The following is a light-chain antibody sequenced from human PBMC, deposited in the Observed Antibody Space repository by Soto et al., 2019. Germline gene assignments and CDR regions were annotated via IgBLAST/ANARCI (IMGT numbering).Light chain of an antibody. CDR1: QSVSSSQ. Sequence: EIVLTQSPGTLSLSPGESATLSCRASQSVSSSQVAWYQLKPGQAPRLLIYGASSRATGIPDRFSGVGSETETTLNISVKEPEEFAVYYCQQYATSPHTFGQGATLEIK. V-gene: IGKV3-20*01. J-gene: IGKJ2*01. CDR3: QQYATSPHT. CDR2: GAS.